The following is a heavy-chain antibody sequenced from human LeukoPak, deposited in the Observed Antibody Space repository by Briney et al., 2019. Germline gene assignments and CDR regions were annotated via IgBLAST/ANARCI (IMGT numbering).Heavy chain of an antibody. V-gene: IGHV3-48*02. D-gene: IGHD6-13*01. Sequence: GRSLRLSCAASGFTFSSSGMHWVRQAPGKGLEWVSYISSSSTIYYADSVKGRFTISRDNAKNSLYLQMNSLRDEDTAVYYCARDGPAAGTDYWGQGTLVTVSS. CDR3: ARDGPAAGTDY. CDR2: ISSSSTI. J-gene: IGHJ4*02. CDR1: GFTFSSSG.